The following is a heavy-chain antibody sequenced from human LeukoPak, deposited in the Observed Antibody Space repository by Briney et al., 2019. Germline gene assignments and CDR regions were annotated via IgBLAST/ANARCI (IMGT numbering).Heavy chain of an antibody. CDR1: GGSISSGSYY. V-gene: IGHV4-61*02. D-gene: IGHD3-3*01. CDR2: IYTSGST. CDR3: ARGLLSDFWSGYEDWFDP. J-gene: IGHJ5*02. Sequence: PSQTLSLTCTVSGGSISSGSYYWSWIRQPAGKGLEWIGRIYTSGSTNYNPSLKSRVTISVDTSKNQFSLKLSSVTAADTAVYYCARGLLSDFWSGYEDWFDPWGQGTLVTVSS.